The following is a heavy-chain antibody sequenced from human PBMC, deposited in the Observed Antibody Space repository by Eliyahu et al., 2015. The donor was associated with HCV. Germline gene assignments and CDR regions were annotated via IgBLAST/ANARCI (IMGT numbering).Heavy chain of an antibody. Sequence: EVQLVESGGGLVQPGGSLRLSCAASGFTFSSXWMSWVRQAPGKGLEWVANIKQDGSEKYYVDSVKGRFTISRDNAKNSLYLQMNSLRAEDTAVYYCARDQKNVVAVMWYFDLWGRGTLVTVSS. CDR1: GFTFSSXW. D-gene: IGHD2-15*01. V-gene: IGHV3-7*03. CDR3: ARDQKNVVAVMWYFDL. CDR2: IKQDGSEK. J-gene: IGHJ2*01.